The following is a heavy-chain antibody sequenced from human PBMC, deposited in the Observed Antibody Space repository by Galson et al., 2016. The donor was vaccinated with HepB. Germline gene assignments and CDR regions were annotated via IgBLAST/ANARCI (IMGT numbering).Heavy chain of an antibody. CDR2: INAGSGDT. CDR3: ARSMGELYFDY. D-gene: IGHD3-16*01. Sequence: SVKVSCKASGYSFTTYFLHWVRQAPGQRLEWMGWINAGSGDTKYSQKFQDRVTITSDTSARTAYMEATSLRSEDTAVYYCARSMGELYFDYWGQGTLVTVSS. J-gene: IGHJ4*01. CDR1: GYSFTTYF. V-gene: IGHV1-3*01.